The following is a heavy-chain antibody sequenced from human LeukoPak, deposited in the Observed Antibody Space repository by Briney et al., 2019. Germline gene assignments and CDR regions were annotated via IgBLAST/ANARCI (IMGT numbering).Heavy chain of an antibody. CDR1: GGSISRYY. CDR2: IYYSGTT. CDR3: ARAEGLDA. Sequence: SETLSLTCTVSGGSISRYYWSWIRQPPGKGLEWIGYIYYSGTTNFNPSLKSRVTMSVDTSKNQFSLKVTSVTAADTAVYYCARAEGLDAWGQGTLVTVSS. V-gene: IGHV4-59*01. J-gene: IGHJ5*02. D-gene: IGHD3/OR15-3a*01.